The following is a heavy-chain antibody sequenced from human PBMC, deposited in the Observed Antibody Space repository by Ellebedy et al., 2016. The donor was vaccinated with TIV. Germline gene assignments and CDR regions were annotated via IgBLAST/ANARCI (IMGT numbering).Heavy chain of an antibody. CDR3: ARDLSVGTRNYYFGMDV. V-gene: IGHV1-46*01. CDR1: GYTFTSYY. J-gene: IGHJ6*02. D-gene: IGHD2-2*01. CDR2: INPSGGST. Sequence: AASVKVSCKASGYTFTSYYMHWVRQAPGQGLEWMGIINPSGGSTSSAQKFQGRATMTRDTSTTTVYMELRSLRSEDTAVYYCARDLSVGTRNYYFGMDVWGQGTTVTVSS.